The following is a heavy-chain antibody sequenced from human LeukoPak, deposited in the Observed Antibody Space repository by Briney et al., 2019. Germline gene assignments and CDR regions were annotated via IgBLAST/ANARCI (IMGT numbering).Heavy chain of an antibody. J-gene: IGHJ6*02. CDR2: ISSSGSTI. CDR1: GFTFSSYE. Sequence: GGSLRLSCAASGFTFSSYEMNWVRQAPGKGLEWVSYISSSGSTIYYADSVKGRFTVSTDDAKNSLYLQMNSLRAEDTAVYYCSRGNRFYYYYYGMDVWGQGTTVTVSS. V-gene: IGHV3-48*03. CDR3: SRGNRFYYYYYGMDV.